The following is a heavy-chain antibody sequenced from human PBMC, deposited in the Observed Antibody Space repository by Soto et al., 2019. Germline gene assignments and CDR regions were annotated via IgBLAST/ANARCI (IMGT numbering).Heavy chain of an antibody. J-gene: IGHJ6*02. Sequence: QVQLVQSGAEVKKSGASVKVSCKPSGYSFSDYFIQWVRQAPGQGLEWVAWINPKTAATNYAKKFQGRVSVTWDTSSTTAYMELTSLRPDDTAVYYCARIKWGLNYYNGMDVWGQGTTVIFSS. CDR3: ARIKWGLNYYNGMDV. CDR1: GYSFSDYF. D-gene: IGHD1-26*01. CDR2: INPKTAAT. V-gene: IGHV1-2*02.